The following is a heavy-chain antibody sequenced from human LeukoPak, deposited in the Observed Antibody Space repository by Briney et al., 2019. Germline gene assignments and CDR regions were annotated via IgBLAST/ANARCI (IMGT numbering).Heavy chain of an antibody. D-gene: IGHD1-26*01. Sequence: GSLRLSCLTSGFTFSTNAMSWVRQAPGKGLEWISAISGSGASTYYADSVTGRFTISRDNSRNTLYLQMNSLRGDDTAVYYCAKDVGKWESLHFFDYWGQGTLVTVSS. CDR1: GFTFSTNA. V-gene: IGHV3-23*01. CDR3: AKDVGKWESLHFFDY. CDR2: ISGSGAST. J-gene: IGHJ4*02.